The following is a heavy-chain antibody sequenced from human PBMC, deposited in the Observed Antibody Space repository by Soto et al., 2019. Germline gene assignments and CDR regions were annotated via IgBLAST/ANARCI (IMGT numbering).Heavy chain of an antibody. J-gene: IGHJ3*02. Sequence: PGESLKISCNGSGYIFTSYWIGWVRQMPGKGLEWMGIIYPGDSDTRYSPSFQGQVTISADKSISTAYLQWSSLKASDTAMYYCARQGYDSSGYYTSDAFDIWGQGTMVTVSS. CDR2: IYPGDSDT. CDR1: GYIFTSYW. V-gene: IGHV5-51*01. CDR3: ARQGYDSSGYYTSDAFDI. D-gene: IGHD3-22*01.